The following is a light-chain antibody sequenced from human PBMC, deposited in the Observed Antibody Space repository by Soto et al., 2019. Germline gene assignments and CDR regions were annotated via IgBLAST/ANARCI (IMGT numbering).Light chain of an antibody. CDR2: KAS. CDR3: QQYSRRSA. CDR1: QTISSW. J-gene: IGKJ1*01. V-gene: IGKV1-5*03. Sequence: DIQMTQSPSTLSASVGDRVTITCRASQTISSWLAWYQQKPGMAPKLLIYKASTLQSGVPSRFSGSGSGTEFTLTISSLQPDEFASYYYQQYSRRSAFGQGTKVELK.